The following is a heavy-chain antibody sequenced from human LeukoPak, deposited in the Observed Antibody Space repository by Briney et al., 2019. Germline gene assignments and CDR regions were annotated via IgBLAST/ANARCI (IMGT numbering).Heavy chain of an antibody. CDR2: ISSSSSTI. J-gene: IGHJ6*03. D-gene: IGHD3-9*01. CDR1: GFTFSSYS. Sequence: GGSLRLSCAASGFTFSSYSMNWVRQAPGKGLEWVSYISSSSSTIYYADSVKGRFTISRDNAKGSLYLQMNSLRAEDTAVYYCARASMTSFYYYYYYMDVWGKGTTVTVSS. V-gene: IGHV3-48*04. CDR3: ARASMTSFYYYYYYMDV.